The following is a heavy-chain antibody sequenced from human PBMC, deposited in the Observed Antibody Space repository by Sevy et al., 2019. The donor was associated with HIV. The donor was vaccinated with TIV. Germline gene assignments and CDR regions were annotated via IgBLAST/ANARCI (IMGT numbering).Heavy chain of an antibody. D-gene: IGHD2-2*01. V-gene: IGHV3-23*01. CDR1: GFTFSSYA. CDR2: ISGSGGNT. J-gene: IGHJ5*02. Sequence: GGSLRLSCAASGFTFSSYAMSWVRQAPGKGLEWVSGISGSGGNTYYADSVKGRFTISRDNSKNTLYLQMNGLRAEDTAVYYDAKEFGYQLDWFDPWGQGTLVTISS. CDR3: AKEFGYQLDWFDP.